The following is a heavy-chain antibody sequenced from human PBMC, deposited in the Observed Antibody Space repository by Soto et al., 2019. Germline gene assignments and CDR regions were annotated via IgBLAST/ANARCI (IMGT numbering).Heavy chain of an antibody. D-gene: IGHD3-9*01. V-gene: IGHV3-48*02. J-gene: IGHJ4*02. CDR3: ARVPLRYFDWLSYFDY. CDR1: GFTFSSYS. CDR2: ISSSSSTI. Sequence: PGGSLRLSCAASGFTFSSYSMNWVRQAPGKGLEWVSYISSSSSTIYYADSVKGRFTISRDNAKNSLYLQMNSLRDEDTAVYYCARVPLRYFDWLSYFDYWGQGTLVTVSS.